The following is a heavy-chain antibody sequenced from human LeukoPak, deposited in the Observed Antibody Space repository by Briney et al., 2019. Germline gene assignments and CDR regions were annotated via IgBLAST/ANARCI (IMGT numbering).Heavy chain of an antibody. D-gene: IGHD4-17*01. V-gene: IGHV4-39*07. Sequence: SETLSLTCSVSGGSISSSRYYWGWIRQPPGKGLEWIGNIYYSGSTYYNPSLKSRVTISVDTSKNQFSLKLNSVTAADTAVYYCARHHMDYGDYWIDYWGQGTLVTVSS. CDR2: IYYSGST. CDR1: GGSISSSRYY. J-gene: IGHJ4*02. CDR3: ARHHMDYGDYWIDY.